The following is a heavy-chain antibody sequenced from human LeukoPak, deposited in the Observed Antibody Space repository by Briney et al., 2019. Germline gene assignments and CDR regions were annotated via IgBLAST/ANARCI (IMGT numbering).Heavy chain of an antibody. J-gene: IGHJ6*02. CDR1: GFTFRDNN. D-gene: IGHD1-26*01. Sequence: PGGSLRLSGAAPGFTFRDNNRGGIGKAQGKGRGWVSYISSSGSTIYYADSVKGRFTISRDNAKNSLYLQMNSLRAEDTAVYYCARDRYGGSVMDVWGQGTTVTVSS. CDR3: ARDRYGGSVMDV. CDR2: ISSSGSTI. V-gene: IGHV3-11*01.